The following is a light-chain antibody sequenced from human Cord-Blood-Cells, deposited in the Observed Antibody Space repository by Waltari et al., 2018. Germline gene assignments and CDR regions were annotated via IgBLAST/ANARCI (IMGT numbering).Light chain of an antibody. CDR3: QQYNNWPWT. CDR2: GAS. J-gene: IGKJ1*01. Sequence: EIVMTQSQATLSVSPGERATLSCRACQSVSSNLAWYQQKPGQAPRLLLYGASTRGTGIPASFSGSGSGTEFTLTISSLQSEDFAIYYGQQYNNWPWTFGQVTKVEI. CDR1: QSVSSN. V-gene: IGKV3-15*01.